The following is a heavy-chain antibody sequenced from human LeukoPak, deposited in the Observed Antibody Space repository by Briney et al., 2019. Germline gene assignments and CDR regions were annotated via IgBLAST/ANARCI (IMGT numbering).Heavy chain of an antibody. Sequence: GGSLRLSCAASGFTFSSYAMSWVRQAAGKGLEWVSAISGSGGSTYYTDSVEGRFTISRDNSKNTLNLEMNSLRAEDTAIYYCAKGPSTGYSTSYYDYWGQGTLVTVSS. J-gene: IGHJ4*02. CDR1: GFTFSSYA. CDR3: AKGPSTGYSTSYYDY. D-gene: IGHD6-13*01. CDR2: ISGSGGST. V-gene: IGHV3-23*01.